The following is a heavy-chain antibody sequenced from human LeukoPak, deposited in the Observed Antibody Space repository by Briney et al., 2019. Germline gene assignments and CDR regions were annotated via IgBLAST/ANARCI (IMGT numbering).Heavy chain of an antibody. Sequence: GGSLRLSCAASGFTFSNAWMSWVRQAPGKELEWVGRIESKTDGGTTDYAAPVKGRFTISRDDSKNTLYLQMNSLKTEDTAVYYCTTVPGTMIVVVLGHPWGQGTLVTVSS. V-gene: IGHV3-15*04. CDR2: IESKTDGGTT. D-gene: IGHD3-22*01. J-gene: IGHJ5*02. CDR3: TTVPGTMIVVVLGHP. CDR1: GFTFSNAW.